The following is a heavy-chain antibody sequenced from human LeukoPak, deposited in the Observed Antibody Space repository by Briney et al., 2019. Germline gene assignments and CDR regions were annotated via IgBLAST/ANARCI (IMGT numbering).Heavy chain of an antibody. CDR1: GFTLRNYW. CDR2: INNDGSNT. CDR3: ARGSGHDRIY. V-gene: IGHV3-74*01. J-gene: IGHJ4*02. D-gene: IGHD2-15*01. Sequence: GGSLRLSCAASGFTLRNYWMHWVRQDPGKGLVWVSGINNDGSNTFYADSVKGRFTISSDNAKNTVYLQMNSLRAEDTAVYYCARGSGHDRIYWGQGTLVTVSS.